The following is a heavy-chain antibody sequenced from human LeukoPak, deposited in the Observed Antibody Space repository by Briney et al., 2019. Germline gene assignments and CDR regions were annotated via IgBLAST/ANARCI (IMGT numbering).Heavy chain of an antibody. V-gene: IGHV3-48*01. D-gene: IGHD6-13*01. CDR2: INSGSSTI. CDR1: GFIFSSYS. J-gene: IGHJ3*02. CDR3: AKEAPALIAAAGTGAFDI. Sequence: GGSLRLSCAASGFIFSSYSMNWVRQAPGKGLEWISKINSGSSTIYYKDSVRGRFTISRDNAKNSLSLQMNNLRVEDTAVYYCAKEAPALIAAAGTGAFDIWGQGTMVTVSS.